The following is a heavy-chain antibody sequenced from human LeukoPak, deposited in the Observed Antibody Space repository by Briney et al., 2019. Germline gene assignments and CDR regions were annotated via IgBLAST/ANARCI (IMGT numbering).Heavy chain of an antibody. CDR2: INPSGGST. J-gene: IGHJ4*02. V-gene: IGHV1-46*01. Sequence: ASVKVSCTASGYTFIGYYMHWVRQAPGQGLEWMGIINPSGGSTSYAQKFQGRVTMTRDTSTSTVYMELSSLRSEDTAVYYCARESTVDSSLDYWGQGTLVTVSS. CDR1: GYTFIGYY. D-gene: IGHD6-13*01. CDR3: ARESTVDSSLDY.